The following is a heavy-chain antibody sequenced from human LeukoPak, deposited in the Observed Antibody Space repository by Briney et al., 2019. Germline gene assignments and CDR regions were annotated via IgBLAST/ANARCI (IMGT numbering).Heavy chain of an antibody. CDR1: GFTFSDYY. Sequence: GGSLRLSCAASGFTFSDYYMSWIRQAPGKGLEWVSYISSGGSTIKYADSVKGRFTVSRDNAKKSLYLQMNSLRAEDTAVYYCGRSQNYNDSSGYSYWGQGTLVTVSS. D-gene: IGHD3-22*01. CDR2: ISSGGSTI. V-gene: IGHV3-11*04. CDR3: GRSQNYNDSSGYSY. J-gene: IGHJ4*02.